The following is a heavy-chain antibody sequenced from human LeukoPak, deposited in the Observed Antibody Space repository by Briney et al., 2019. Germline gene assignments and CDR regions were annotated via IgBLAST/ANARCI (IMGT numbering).Heavy chain of an antibody. CDR1: GYTFTSYG. CDR3: ARDLYGGTSATFDY. V-gene: IGHV1-2*02. J-gene: IGHJ4*02. CDR2: INPNSGGT. Sequence: ASVKVSCKASGYTFTSYGINWVRQAPGQGLEWMGWINPNSGGTNYAQKFQGRVTMTSDTSISTAYMELSRLRSDNTAVYYCARDLYGGTSATFDYWGQGTLVTVSS. D-gene: IGHD4-23*01.